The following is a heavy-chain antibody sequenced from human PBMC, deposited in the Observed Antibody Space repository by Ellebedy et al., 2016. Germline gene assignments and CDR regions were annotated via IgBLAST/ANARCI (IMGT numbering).Heavy chain of an antibody. Sequence: SGTLSLTCTVSGGSISSYYWSWIRQPPGKGLEWIGYIYYSGSTNYNPSLKSRVTISVDTSKNQFSLKLSSVTAADTAVYYCASTGYSYGFGNYFDYWGQGTLVTVSS. CDR1: GGSISSYY. D-gene: IGHD5-18*01. CDR2: IYYSGST. V-gene: IGHV4-59*01. CDR3: ASTGYSYGFGNYFDY. J-gene: IGHJ4*02.